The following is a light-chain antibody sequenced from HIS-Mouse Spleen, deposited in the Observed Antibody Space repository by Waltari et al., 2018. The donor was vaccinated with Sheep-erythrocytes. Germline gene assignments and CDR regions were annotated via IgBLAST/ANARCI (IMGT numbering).Light chain of an antibody. V-gene: IGKV4-1*01. CDR1: QSVLYSPINKNY. CDR3: QQYYSTLT. Sequence: DIVMTQSPDSLAVSLGERATINCKSSQSVLYSPINKNYLAWYQQKPGQPPKLLIYLASTWESGVPDRFSGSGSGTDFTLTISSLQAEDVAVYYCQQYYSTLTFGGGTKVEIK. J-gene: IGKJ4*01. CDR2: LAS.